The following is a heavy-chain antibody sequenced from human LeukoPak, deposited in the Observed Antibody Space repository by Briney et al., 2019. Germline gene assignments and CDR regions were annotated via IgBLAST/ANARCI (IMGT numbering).Heavy chain of an antibody. V-gene: IGHV1-69*04. Sequence: GASVKVSCKASGGTFSSYAISWVRQAPGQGLEWMGRIIPILGIANYAQKFQGRVTITADKSTSTAYMELSSLRSEDTAVYYCARGPGYSGSSLKLFDYWGQGTLVTVSS. CDR3: ARGPGYSGSSLKLFDY. CDR1: GGTFSSYA. D-gene: IGHD1-26*01. CDR2: IIPILGIA. J-gene: IGHJ4*02.